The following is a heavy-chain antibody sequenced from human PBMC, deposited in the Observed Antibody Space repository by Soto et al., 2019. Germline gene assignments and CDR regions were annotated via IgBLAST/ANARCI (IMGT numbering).Heavy chain of an antibody. V-gene: IGHV3-30*18. J-gene: IGHJ4*02. CDR1: GFTFSGYG. CDR2: ISNDGINK. Sequence: PGGSLRLSCAASGFTFSGYGMHWVRQAPGKGLEWVAVISNDGINKYYGDSVKGRFTISRDNSKNTLYLQMNSLRAEDTAVYYCAKDITGNFDYWGQGTLVTVSS. D-gene: IGHD1-20*01. CDR3: AKDITGNFDY.